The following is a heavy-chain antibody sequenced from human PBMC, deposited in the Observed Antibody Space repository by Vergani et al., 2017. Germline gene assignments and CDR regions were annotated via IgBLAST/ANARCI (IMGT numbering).Heavy chain of an antibody. V-gene: IGHV1-69*02. CDR1: GGTFSSYT. Sequence: QVQLVQSGAEVKKPGSSVKVSCKASGGTFSSYTISWVRQAPGQGLEWMGRIIPILGIANYAQKFQGRVTITADKSTSTAYMELSSLRSEDTAVYCCARGYSGSQGLDYWGQGTLVTVSS. D-gene: IGHD1-26*01. CDR2: IIPILGIA. J-gene: IGHJ4*02. CDR3: ARGYSGSQGLDY.